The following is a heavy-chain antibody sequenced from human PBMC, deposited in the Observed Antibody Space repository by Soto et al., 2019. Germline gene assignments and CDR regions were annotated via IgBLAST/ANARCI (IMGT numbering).Heavy chain of an antibody. CDR1: SGSISRYY. CDR3: ARDSPTDYGDYAVP. D-gene: IGHD4-17*01. CDR2: INHTGGT. V-gene: IGHV4-59*04. J-gene: IGHJ5*02. Sequence: SDTLSLTCTVSSGSISRYYWTWIRQPPGKGLEWIGEINHTGGTHYNPSLKSRVTMSVDTSKNQFSLKLSSVTAADTAVYYCARDSPTDYGDYAVPWGQGTLVTVSS.